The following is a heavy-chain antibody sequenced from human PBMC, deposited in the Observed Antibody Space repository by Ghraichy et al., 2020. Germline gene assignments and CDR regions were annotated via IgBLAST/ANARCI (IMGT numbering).Heavy chain of an antibody. J-gene: IGHJ4*02. CDR1: GYTFTSYY. V-gene: IGHV1-46*01. Sequence: ASVKVSCKASGYTFTSYYMHWVRQAPGQGLEWMGIINPSGGSTSYAQKFQGRVTMTRDTSTSTVYMELSSLRSEDTAVYYCARDHGGSIAAPEVFAYWGQGTLVTVSS. CDR3: ARDHGGSIAAPEVFAY. CDR2: INPSGGST. D-gene: IGHD6-6*01.